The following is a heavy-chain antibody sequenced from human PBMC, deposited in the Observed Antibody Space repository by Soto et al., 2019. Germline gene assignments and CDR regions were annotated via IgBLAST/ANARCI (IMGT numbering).Heavy chain of an antibody. CDR1: GGSISRYY. CDR3: ARDIAAAPLYFDY. D-gene: IGHD6-13*01. CDR2: IYYSGST. V-gene: IGHV4-59*01. Sequence: SETRSLTCPVAGGSISRYYWNLLRPPPGKGLEWIGYIYYSGSTNYNTSLKSRVTISLDTSKNQFSLKLSSVTAADTAVYYCARDIAAAPLYFDYWGQGALVTVSS. J-gene: IGHJ4*02.